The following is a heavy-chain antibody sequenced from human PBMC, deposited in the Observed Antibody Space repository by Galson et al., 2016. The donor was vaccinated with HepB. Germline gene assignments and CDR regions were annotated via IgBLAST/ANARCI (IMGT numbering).Heavy chain of an antibody. CDR1: GYSFSSYG. V-gene: IGHV1-18*04. J-gene: IGHJ5*02. CDR3: ARAMTVIGVVGNGFDP. D-gene: IGHD3-22*01. Sequence: SVKVSCKASGYSFSSYGISWVRQAPGQGFEWMGWISGYNGYTHYEEKFQGRVTMTRDTSTSTAYMELGRRRSDDTAVDYCARAMTVIGVVGNGFDPGGQGTLVTVSS. CDR2: ISGYNGYT.